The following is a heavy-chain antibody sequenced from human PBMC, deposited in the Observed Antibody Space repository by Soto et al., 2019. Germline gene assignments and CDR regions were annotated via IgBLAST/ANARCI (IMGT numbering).Heavy chain of an antibody. D-gene: IGHD5-18*01. V-gene: IGHV1-18*01. CDR1: GYTFTSYG. CDR3: ARDGVDTATGYYYGMDV. Sequence: ASVKVSCKASGYTFTSYGISWVRQAPGQGLEWMGWISAYNGNTNYAQKLQGRVTMTTDTSTSTAYMELRSLRSDDTAVYYCARDGVDTATGYYYGMDVWGQGTTVIVSS. J-gene: IGHJ6*02. CDR2: ISAYNGNT.